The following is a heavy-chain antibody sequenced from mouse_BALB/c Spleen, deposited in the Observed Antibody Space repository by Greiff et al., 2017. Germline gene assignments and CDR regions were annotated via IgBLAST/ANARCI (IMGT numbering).Heavy chain of an antibody. CDR1: GFSLTGYG. V-gene: IGHV2-6-7*01. CDR3: AREGAYDYDRYYFDY. Sequence: VKLMESGPGLVAPSQSLSITCTVSGFSLTGYGVNWVRQPPGKGLEWLGMIWGDGSTDYNSALKSRLSISKDNSKSQVFLKMNSLQTDDTARYYCAREGAYDYDRYYFDYWGQGTTLTVSS. D-gene: IGHD2-4*01. J-gene: IGHJ2*01. CDR2: IWGDGST.